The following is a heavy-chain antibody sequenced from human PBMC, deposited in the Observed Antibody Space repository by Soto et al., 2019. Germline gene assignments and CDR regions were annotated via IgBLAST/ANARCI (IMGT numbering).Heavy chain of an antibody. CDR1: GFTFSSYG. Sequence: ESVGGVVQPGRSLRLSCAASGFTFSSYGMHWVRQAPGKGLEWVAVIWYDGSNKYYADSVKGRFTISRDNSKNTLYLQMNSLRAEDTAVYYCAREGYCSGGSCYSQTLYYYYGMDVWGQGTTVTVSS. CDR3: AREGYCSGGSCYSQTLYYYYGMDV. J-gene: IGHJ6*02. V-gene: IGHV3-33*01. D-gene: IGHD2-15*01. CDR2: IWYDGSNK.